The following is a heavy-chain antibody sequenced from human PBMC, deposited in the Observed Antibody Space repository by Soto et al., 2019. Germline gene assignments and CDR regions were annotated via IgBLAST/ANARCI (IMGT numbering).Heavy chain of an antibody. CDR1: GGSISSGDYY. CDR3: ARALFDSTYYYDSSGYLDY. CDR2: IYYSGST. J-gene: IGHJ4*02. D-gene: IGHD3-22*01. V-gene: IGHV4-30-4*01. Sequence: SETLSLTCTVSGGSISSGDYYWSWIRQPPGKGLEWIGYIYYSGSTYYNPSLKSRVTISVDTSKNQFSLKLSSVTAADTAVYYCARALFDSTYYYDSSGYLDYWGQGTLVTVS.